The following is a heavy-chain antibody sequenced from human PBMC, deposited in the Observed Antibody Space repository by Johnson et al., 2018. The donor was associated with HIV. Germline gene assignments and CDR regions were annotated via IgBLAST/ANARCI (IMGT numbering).Heavy chain of an antibody. D-gene: IGHD2-2*01. V-gene: IGHV3-23*04. CDR3: ARGRKDIEVADGLDNDAFDI. J-gene: IGHJ3*02. CDR2: ISGSGGST. CDR1: GFGFGSYA. Sequence: VQLVESGGGVVQPGGSLRLSCAASGFGFGSYAMSWVRQAPGKGLEWVSAISGSGGSTYYADSVRGRFTISRDISRNTLYLQMDSLRPDDTALYYCARGRKDIEVADGLDNDAFDIWGQGTMVTVSS.